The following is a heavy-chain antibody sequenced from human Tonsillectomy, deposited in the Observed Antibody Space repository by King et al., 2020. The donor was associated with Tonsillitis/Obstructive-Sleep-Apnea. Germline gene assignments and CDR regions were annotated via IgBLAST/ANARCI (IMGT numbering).Heavy chain of an antibody. CDR3: ARDRYGGNPDY. CDR2: INIDGSTT. V-gene: IGHV3-74*03. J-gene: IGHJ4*02. CDR1: GFTFSSYW. D-gene: IGHD4-23*01. Sequence: VQLVESGGGLVQPGGSLRLSCAASGFTFSSYWMHWVRQAPGKGLVWVVRINIDGSTTTYADSVKGRFTISRDNAKNTLYLQMNSLRVEDTAVYYCARDRYGGNPDYWGQGTLVTVSS.